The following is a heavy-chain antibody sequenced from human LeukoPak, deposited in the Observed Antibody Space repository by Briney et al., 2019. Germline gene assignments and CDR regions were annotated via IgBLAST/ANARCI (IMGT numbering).Heavy chain of an antibody. Sequence: GRSLRLSCAASGFTFSSYGMHWVRQAPGKGLEWVAVIWYDGSNKYYADSVKGRFTISRDNSKNTLYLQMNSLRAEDTAVYYCARDLSWFGEFDYWGQGTLVTISS. CDR1: GFTFSSYG. CDR2: IWYDGSNK. CDR3: ARDLSWFGEFDY. J-gene: IGHJ4*02. D-gene: IGHD3-10*01. V-gene: IGHV3-33*01.